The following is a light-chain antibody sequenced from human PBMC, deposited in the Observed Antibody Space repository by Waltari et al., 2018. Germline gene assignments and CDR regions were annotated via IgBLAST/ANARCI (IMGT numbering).Light chain of an antibody. CDR2: DAK. CDR3: GSYTTAITVL. V-gene: IGLV2-14*03. CDR1: STDVGPYHS. Sequence: QSALTQPAPVSGAPGQPTPISRTGTSTDVGPYHSVPWYQQHPGKPPNLIIYDAKSRPSGVSSRFSGSKSGNTASLTISGLQAEDEADYYCGSYTTAITVLFGGGTRLTVL. J-gene: IGLJ2*01.